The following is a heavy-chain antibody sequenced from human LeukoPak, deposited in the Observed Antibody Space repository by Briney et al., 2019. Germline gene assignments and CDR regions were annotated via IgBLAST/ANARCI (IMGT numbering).Heavy chain of an antibody. D-gene: IGHD1-1*01. J-gene: IGHJ5*02. V-gene: IGHV4-59*01. CDR3: ARISGGQLVLDP. CDR2: IYSTGST. Sequence: SETLSLTCTVSGGSLSNYYWSWIRQPPGKGLEWIGCIYSTGSTDYNPSLKSRVTISIDTSKNQFSLKLTSVIAADTATYYCARISGGQLVLDPWDQGALVTVSS. CDR1: GGSLSNYY.